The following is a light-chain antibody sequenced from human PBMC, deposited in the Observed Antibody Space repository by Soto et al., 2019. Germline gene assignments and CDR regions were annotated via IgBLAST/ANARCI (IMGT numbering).Light chain of an antibody. V-gene: IGKV3-11*01. Sequence: EIVLTQSPATLSFSPGERATLSCRASQSVSSYLAWYQQKPGQAPRLLIYDASNRATGIPARFSGSGSGTDFTLTISILEPEDFAVYYCQQRSNWLTFGGGTKVEIK. CDR3: QQRSNWLT. CDR1: QSVSSY. J-gene: IGKJ4*01. CDR2: DAS.